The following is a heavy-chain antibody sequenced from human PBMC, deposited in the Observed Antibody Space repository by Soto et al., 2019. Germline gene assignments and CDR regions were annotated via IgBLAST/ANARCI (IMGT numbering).Heavy chain of an antibody. D-gene: IGHD5-12*01. CDR2: IYHSGST. V-gene: IGHV4-30-2*01. J-gene: IGHJ3*02. CDR3: AAREARYSGYDEGRGYDAFDI. Sequence: QLQLQESGSGLVKPSQTLSLTCAVSGGSISSGGYSWSWIRQPPGKGLEWIGYIYHSGSTYYNPSLKSRVTISVDRSKNQFSLKLSSVTAADTAVYYCAAREARYSGYDEGRGYDAFDIWGQGTMVTVSS. CDR1: GGSISSGGYS.